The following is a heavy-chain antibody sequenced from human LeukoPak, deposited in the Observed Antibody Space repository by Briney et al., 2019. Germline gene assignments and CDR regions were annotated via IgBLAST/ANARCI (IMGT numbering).Heavy chain of an antibody. Sequence: ASVKVSCKASGYTFTSYDINWVRQAPGQGLEWMGWINPNSGGTNYAQKFQGRATMTRDTSISTAYMELSRLRSDDTAVYYCARPQFSIAAAVSYNWFDPWGQGTLVTVSS. CDR2: INPNSGGT. CDR1: GYTFTSYD. D-gene: IGHD6-13*01. J-gene: IGHJ5*02. CDR3: ARPQFSIAAAVSYNWFDP. V-gene: IGHV1-2*02.